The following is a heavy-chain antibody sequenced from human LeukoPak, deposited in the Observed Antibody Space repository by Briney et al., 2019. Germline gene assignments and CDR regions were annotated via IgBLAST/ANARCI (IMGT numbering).Heavy chain of an antibody. J-gene: IGHJ4*02. CDR1: GFTFSSYA. V-gene: IGHV3-23*01. Sequence: GGSLRLSCAASGFTFSSYAMSWVRQAPGKGLEWVSAISGSGGSTYYADSVKGRFTISRDNSKNTLYLQMNSLRAEDTAVYYCAKSYSSSWTVDAFDYWGQGTLVTVSS. CDR3: AKSYSSSWTVDAFDY. D-gene: IGHD6-13*01. CDR2: ISGSGGST.